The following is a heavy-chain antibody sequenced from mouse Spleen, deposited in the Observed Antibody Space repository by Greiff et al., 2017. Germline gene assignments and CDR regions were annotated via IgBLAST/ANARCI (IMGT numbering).Heavy chain of an antibody. J-gene: IGHJ2*01. CDR1: GFTFTDYY. D-gene: IGHD2-10*02. CDR2: IRNKANGYTT. V-gene: IGHV7-3*02. Sequence: EVKVVESGGGLVQPGGSLRLSCATSGFTFTDYYMSWVRRPPGKALEWLGFIRNKANGYTTEYSASVKGRFTISRDNSQSILYLQMNTLRAEDSATYYCARRYGNYLDYWGQGTTLTVSS. CDR3: ARRYGNYLDY.